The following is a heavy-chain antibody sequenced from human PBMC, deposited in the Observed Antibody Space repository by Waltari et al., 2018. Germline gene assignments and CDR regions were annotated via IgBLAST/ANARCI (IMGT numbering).Heavy chain of an antibody. Sequence: QVHLVQSGAEVKKPGASVTVSCKASGYTFTGHVIHWVRQAPGQGLEWVGSVNPNTGDTYSAQKFEGRVTMTRDTSISTAYLDLSRLTSDDTAVYYCARVLYDFWGGYHPNDVFDFWGQGTVVIVS. D-gene: IGHD3-3*01. CDR3: ARVLYDFWGGYHPNDVFDF. CDR1: GYTFTGHV. J-gene: IGHJ3*01. V-gene: IGHV1-2*02. CDR2: VNPNTGDT.